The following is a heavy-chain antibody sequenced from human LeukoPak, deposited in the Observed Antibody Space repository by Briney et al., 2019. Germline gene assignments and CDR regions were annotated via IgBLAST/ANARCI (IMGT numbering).Heavy chain of an antibody. V-gene: IGHV5-51*01. Sequence: SGESLKISCKASGYRFTNYWIGWVRQMAGKGLEWMGSIYPGDSDTRYSPSFQGQVTISADKSISTAYLQWSSLKASDTAMYYCAVKPGYTGSWGTFDSWGQGTLITVSS. CDR1: GYRFTNYW. D-gene: IGHD1-26*01. J-gene: IGHJ4*02. CDR2: IYPGDSDT. CDR3: AVKPGYTGSWGTFDS.